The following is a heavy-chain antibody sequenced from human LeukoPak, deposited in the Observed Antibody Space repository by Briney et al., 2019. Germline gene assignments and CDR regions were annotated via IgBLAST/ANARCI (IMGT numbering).Heavy chain of an antibody. CDR3: ASGSPAGDY. Sequence: PGGSLRLSYAASGFSFSSSSMNWVRQAPGKGLEWVSSISSSKSYIFYADSVEGRFTISRDNAKNSLYLEMTSLRAEDTAVYYCASGSPAGDYWGQGTLVTVSS. J-gene: IGHJ4*02. CDR1: GFSFSSSS. V-gene: IGHV3-21*01. CDR2: ISSSKSYI. D-gene: IGHD1-26*01.